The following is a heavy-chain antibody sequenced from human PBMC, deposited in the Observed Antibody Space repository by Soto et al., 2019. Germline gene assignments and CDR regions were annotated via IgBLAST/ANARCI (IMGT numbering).Heavy chain of an antibody. D-gene: IGHD2-21*02. CDR3: ARSRGVVVTAPYFDY. CDR1: GFTFSSYE. CDR2: ISSSGSTI. Sequence: GGSLRLSCAASGFTFSSYEMNWVCQAPGKGLEWVSYISSSGSTIYYADSVKGRFTISRDNAKNSLYLQMNSLRAEDTAVYYCARSRGVVVTAPYFDYWGQGTLVTVSS. J-gene: IGHJ4*02. V-gene: IGHV3-48*03.